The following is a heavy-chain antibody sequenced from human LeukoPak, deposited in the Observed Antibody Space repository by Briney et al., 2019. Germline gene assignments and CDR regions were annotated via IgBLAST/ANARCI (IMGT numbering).Heavy chain of an antibody. D-gene: IGHD3-9*01. CDR3: ARGLRGYDILTGYYITMYYFDY. Sequence: SQTLSLTCTVSGGSISSGSYYWSWIRQPPGKGLEWIGEINHSGITNYNPSLKSRVTISVDTSKNQFSLKLSSVTAADTAVYYCARGLRGYDILTGYYITMYYFDYWGQGTLVTVSS. CDR1: GGSISSGSYY. CDR2: INHSGIT. V-gene: IGHV4-39*07. J-gene: IGHJ4*02.